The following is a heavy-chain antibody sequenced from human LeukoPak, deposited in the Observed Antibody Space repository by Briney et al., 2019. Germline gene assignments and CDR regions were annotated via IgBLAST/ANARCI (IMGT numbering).Heavy chain of an antibody. J-gene: IGHJ4*02. D-gene: IGHD6-19*01. Sequence: SETQSLTCNVSGGSVSTSRYSWGWIRQPPGKGLEWIGTIHYRGTTYNSPSLKSRVTVSLDTSKNQLSLKLTSVTAADTAVYYCATPDTSGWYYFDHWGPGTLVTVSS. CDR1: GGSVSTSRYS. CDR2: IHYRGTT. V-gene: IGHV4-39*01. CDR3: ATPDTSGWYYFDH.